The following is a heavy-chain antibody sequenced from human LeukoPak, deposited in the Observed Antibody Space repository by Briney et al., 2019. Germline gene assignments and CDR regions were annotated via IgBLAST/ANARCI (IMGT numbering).Heavy chain of an antibody. V-gene: IGHV1-18*01. J-gene: IGHJ4*02. CDR2: ISAYNGNT. D-gene: IGHD3-22*01. Sequence: ASVKVSCKASGYTFTSYGISGVRQAPGQGLEWMGWISAYNGNTNYAQKLQGRVTMTTDTSTSTAYMELRSLRSDDTAVYYCARAGYPYYYDSSGYYDRTYYFDYWGQGTLVTVSS. CDR1: GYTFTSYG. CDR3: ARAGYPYYYDSSGYYDRTYYFDY.